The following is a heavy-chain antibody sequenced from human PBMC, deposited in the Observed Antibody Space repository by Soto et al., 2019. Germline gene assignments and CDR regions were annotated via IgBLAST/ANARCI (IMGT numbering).Heavy chain of an antibody. CDR3: ARRRIYNGYDS. Sequence: QITLKESGPTLVKPTQTLTLTCTFSGFSLTTSGVGVGWIRQPPGKALEWLAVIYWDNDQRYSPSLRNRLTVTKDTSKNQVILTMTNMDPVDTGTYYCARRRIYNGYDSWGQGTLVTVSS. CDR2: IYWDNDQ. J-gene: IGHJ4*02. V-gene: IGHV2-5*02. D-gene: IGHD5-12*01. CDR1: GFSLTTSGVG.